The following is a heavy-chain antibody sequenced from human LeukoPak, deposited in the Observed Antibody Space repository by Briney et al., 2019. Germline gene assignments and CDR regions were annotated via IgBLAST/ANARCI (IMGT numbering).Heavy chain of an antibody. V-gene: IGHV4-30-4*01. CDR1: GGSVGSDISH. CDR2: IYYSGST. CDR3: ARVWSNYCDY. J-gene: IGHJ4*02. D-gene: IGHD3-3*01. Sequence: SETLSLTCSVSGGSVGSDISHWSWIRQPPGKGLEWIGYIYYSGSTYYNPSLKSRVTISVDTSKNQFSLKLSSVTAADTAVYYCARVWSNYCDYWGQGTLVTVSS.